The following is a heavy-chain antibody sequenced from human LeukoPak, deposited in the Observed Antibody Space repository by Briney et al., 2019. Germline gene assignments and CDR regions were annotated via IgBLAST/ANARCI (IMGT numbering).Heavy chain of an antibody. V-gene: IGHV4-34*01. CDR3: ARAGLDYYDTSGAPADSFDI. CDR1: GGSFSGYY. CDR2: INHSGST. Sequence: SETLSLTCAVYGGSFSGYYWSWIRQPPGKGLEWIGEINHSGSTNYNPSLKSRVTISVDTSKNQCSLKLSSVTAADTAVYYCARAGLDYYDTSGAPADSFDIWGQGTLVTVSS. D-gene: IGHD3-22*01. J-gene: IGHJ3*02.